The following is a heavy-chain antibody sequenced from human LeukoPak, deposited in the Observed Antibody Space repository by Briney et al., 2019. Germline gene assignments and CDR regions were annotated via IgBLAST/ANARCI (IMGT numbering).Heavy chain of an antibody. Sequence: SETLSLTCTVSGGSISSYYWSWIRQPPGKGLEWIGYIYYSGSTNYNPSLKSRVTISVDTSKNQFSLKLSSVTAADTAVYYCARREGWGPFDYWGQGTLVTVSS. CDR2: IYYSGST. J-gene: IGHJ4*02. CDR3: ARREGWGPFDY. D-gene: IGHD6-19*01. V-gene: IGHV4-59*08. CDR1: GGSISSYY.